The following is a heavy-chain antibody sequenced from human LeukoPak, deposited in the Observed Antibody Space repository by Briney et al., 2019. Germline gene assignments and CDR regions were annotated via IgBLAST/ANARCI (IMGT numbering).Heavy chain of an antibody. CDR3: ARDILGYCSSTSCPTRWFDP. D-gene: IGHD2-2*01. J-gene: IGHJ5*02. Sequence: ASVKVSCKASGYTFTGYYMHWVRQAPGQGLEWMGWINPNSGGTNYAQKFQGRVTMTRDTSISTAYMEPSRLRSDDTAVYYCARDILGYCSSTSCPTRWFDPWGQGTLVTVSS. V-gene: IGHV1-2*02. CDR1: GYTFTGYY. CDR2: INPNSGGT.